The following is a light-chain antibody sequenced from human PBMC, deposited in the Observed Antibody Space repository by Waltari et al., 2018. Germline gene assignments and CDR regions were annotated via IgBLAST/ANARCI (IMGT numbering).Light chain of an antibody. Sequence: QPVLAQSSSASASPGSSVKLTCTLSHGHSRYTIEWHQQQPGKAPRYLMKLEGSGSYSKGSGVPDRFSGSSSGADRYLTISNLQSEDEADYYCETWVSNTWVFGGGTKLTVL. CDR3: ETWVSNTWV. J-gene: IGLJ3*02. CDR1: HGHSRYT. CDR2: LEGSGSY. V-gene: IGLV4-60*03.